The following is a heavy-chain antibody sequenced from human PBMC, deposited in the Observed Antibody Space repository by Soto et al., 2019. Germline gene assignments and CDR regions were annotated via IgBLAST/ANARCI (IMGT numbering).Heavy chain of an antibody. J-gene: IGHJ4*02. CDR2: ISGSGVST. V-gene: IGHV3-23*01. D-gene: IGHD3-22*01. Sequence: GGSLRLSCAASGFTFNSYSMSWVRQAPGKGLEWVSAISGSGVSTYYADSVKGRFTNSRDNSKNTLYLQMNSLRAEDTAVYYCAKDRYDSSGYYQDYWGQGTLVTVSS. CDR1: GFTFNSYS. CDR3: AKDRYDSSGYYQDY.